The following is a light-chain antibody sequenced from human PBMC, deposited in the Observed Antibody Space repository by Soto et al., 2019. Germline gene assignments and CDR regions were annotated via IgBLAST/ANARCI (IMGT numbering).Light chain of an antibody. CDR2: SVS. Sequence: DIQMTQSPSSLSASVGDRVTITCRASQSIGKYLSWYQQKPGKAPKILIYSVSSLQRGVPSRFSGSGSGTDFTLTISSLQPEDSATYYWQESHSAVTFGQGTRLEIK. CDR3: QESHSAVT. V-gene: IGKV1-39*01. CDR1: QSIGKY. J-gene: IGKJ5*01.